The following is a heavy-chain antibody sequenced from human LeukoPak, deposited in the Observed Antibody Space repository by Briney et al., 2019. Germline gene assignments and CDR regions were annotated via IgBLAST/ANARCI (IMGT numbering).Heavy chain of an antibody. J-gene: IGHJ4*02. D-gene: IGHD3-10*01. CDR2: ISYDGSNK. V-gene: IGHV3-30-3*01. CDR1: GFTFSSYP. CDR3: ARDGGGYYASGTHYYFDC. Sequence: GGSLRLSCAASGFTFSSYPMHWVRQAPGKGLEWVGVISYDGSNKYYADSVKGRFTISRDNSKNTLYLQVNSLRAEDTAVYYCARDGGGYYASGTHYYFDCWGQGTLSPSPQ.